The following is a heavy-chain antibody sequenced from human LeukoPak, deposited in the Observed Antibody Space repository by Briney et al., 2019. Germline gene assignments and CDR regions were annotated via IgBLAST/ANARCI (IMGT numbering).Heavy chain of an antibody. J-gene: IGHJ4*02. CDR2: ISGDAHST. CDR1: GFTFRDFA. V-gene: IGHV3-23*01. CDR3: VKDDPLPFDF. Sequence: GRSLRLSCAASGFTFRDFAMSWVRQAPGKGLEWVSAISGDAHSTYYADSLKGRFTISRDKSKNTLYLQMNSLRAADTATYFCVKDDPLPFDFWGQGALVIVSS.